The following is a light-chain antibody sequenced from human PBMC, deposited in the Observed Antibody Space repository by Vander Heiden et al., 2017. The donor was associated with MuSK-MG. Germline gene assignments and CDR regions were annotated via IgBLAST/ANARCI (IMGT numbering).Light chain of an antibody. CDR2: AAS. CDR1: QSISSY. V-gene: IGKV1-39*01. J-gene: IGKJ4*01. Sequence: DNQMTQSPSSLSASVGDRVTITCRASQSISSYLNWYQQKPGKAPKLLIYAASSLQSGVPLRFSGSGSGTDFTLTISSLQPEDFATYYCQQSYSPLLTFGGGTKVEIK. CDR3: QQSYSPLLT.